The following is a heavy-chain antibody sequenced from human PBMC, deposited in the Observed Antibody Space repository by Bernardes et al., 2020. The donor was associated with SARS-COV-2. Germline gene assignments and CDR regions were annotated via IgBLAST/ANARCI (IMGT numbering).Heavy chain of an antibody. CDR1: GYTFTGYY. Sequence: ASVKVSCEASGYTFTGYYMHWVRQAPGQGLEWMGWINPNSGGTKYAQKFQGRVTMTRDTSVSAAYMEVSRLRSDDTAVYYCARGTPPYYYGMDVWGQGTTVTVSS. V-gene: IGHV1-2*02. CDR3: ARGTPPYYYGMDV. J-gene: IGHJ6*02. CDR2: INPNSGGT.